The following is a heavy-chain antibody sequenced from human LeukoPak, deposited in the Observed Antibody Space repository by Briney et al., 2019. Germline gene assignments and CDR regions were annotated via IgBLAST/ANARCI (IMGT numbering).Heavy chain of an antibody. CDR1: GFTFSDYS. J-gene: IGHJ4*02. D-gene: IGHD3-10*01. CDR2: ISYSSNYI. CDR3: ARQRGAGYGSGNYPSDY. V-gene: IGHV3-21*01. Sequence: GGSLRLSCAASGFTFSDYSMTWVRQAPGKGLEWVSSISYSSNYIYYADSVKGRLTISRDNAKNSLYLQMSGLRAEDTAVYYCARQRGAGYGSGNYPSDYWGQGTLVTVSS.